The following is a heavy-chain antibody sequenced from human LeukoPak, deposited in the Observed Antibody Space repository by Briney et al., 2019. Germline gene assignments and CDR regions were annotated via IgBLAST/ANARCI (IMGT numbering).Heavy chain of an antibody. V-gene: IGHV4-59*08. J-gene: IGHJ6*02. CDR2: LHYTGST. Sequence: SETLSLTCTVSGGSISSDFWSWIRQPPGKGLEWIGYLHYTGSTNYNPSLKSRVTISVDTSKNQFSLKLSSVTAADTAVYYCARLLGKYGITGTQWVYYYYGMDVWGQGTTVTVSS. CDR1: GGSISSDF. D-gene: IGHD1-7*01. CDR3: ARLLGKYGITGTQWVYYYYGMDV.